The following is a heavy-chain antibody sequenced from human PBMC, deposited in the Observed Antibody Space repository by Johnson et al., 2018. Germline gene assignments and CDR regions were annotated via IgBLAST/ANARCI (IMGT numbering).Heavy chain of an antibody. V-gene: IGHV1-2*02. J-gene: IGHJ1*01. CDR1: GYIFTGYY. Sequence: VQLVESGAEVKKPGASVKVSCKASGYIFTGYYMHWVRQAPGQGLEWLGWINPNRGGTRYAQKFQGRVTMTRDTSISTAYMELGRLRSDSTAVYFCAREGLAGSTTSEYFQHWGQGTPVTVSS. CDR3: AREGLAGSTTSEYFQH. D-gene: IGHD1-1*01. CDR2: INPNRGGT.